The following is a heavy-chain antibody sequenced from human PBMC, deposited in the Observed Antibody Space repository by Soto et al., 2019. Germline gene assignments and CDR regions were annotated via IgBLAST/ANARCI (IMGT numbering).Heavy chain of an antibody. D-gene: IGHD2-8*01. CDR1: GFTFSSYH. CDR2: ISSASSAI. CDR3: ARDLMGYAMDV. J-gene: IGHJ6*02. Sequence: GSLRLSCAASGFTFSSYHMDWVRQAPGKGLEWVSYISSASSAIYYADSVKGRFTIPRDNAKNSLFLQMNSLRAEDTAVYYCARDLMGYAMDVWGQGTTVTVSS. V-gene: IGHV3-48*03.